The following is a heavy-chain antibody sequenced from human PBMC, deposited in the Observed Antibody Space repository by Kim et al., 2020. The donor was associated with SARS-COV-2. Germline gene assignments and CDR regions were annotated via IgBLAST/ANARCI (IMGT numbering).Heavy chain of an antibody. CDR1: GYSFTSYW. J-gene: IGHJ4*02. D-gene: IGHD2-2*01. CDR3: ARQGRYCSSTSCQFFDY. V-gene: IGHV5-51*01. Sequence: GESLKISCKGSGYSFTSYWIGWVRQMPGKGLEWMGIIYPGDSDTRYSPSFQGQVTISADKSISTAYLQWSSLKASDTAMYYCARQGRYCSSTSCQFFDYWGQGTLVTVSS. CDR2: IYPGDSDT.